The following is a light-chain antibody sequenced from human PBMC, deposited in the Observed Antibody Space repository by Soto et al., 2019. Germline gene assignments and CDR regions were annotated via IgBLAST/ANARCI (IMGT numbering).Light chain of an antibody. CDR2: EVS. CDR1: SSDVGGYNY. V-gene: IGLV2-14*01. Sequence: QSVLTQPASVSGSPGQSITISCTGTSSDVGGYNYVSWYQQYPGKAPKLMIHEVSNRPSGVSTRFSGSRSGNTASLTISGLQAEDEADYYCTSYTSSSTVVFGGGTQLTVL. CDR3: TSYTSSSTVV. J-gene: IGLJ2*01.